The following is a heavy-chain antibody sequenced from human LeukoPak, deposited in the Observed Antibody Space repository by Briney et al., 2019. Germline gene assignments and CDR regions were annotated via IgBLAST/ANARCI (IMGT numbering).Heavy chain of an antibody. Sequence: LGGSLRLSCAASGFTFSSYWMTWVRQAPGKGLEWVANIKEDGTESFYVDSVKGRFTISRDNAKSSLFLQMNSLTDEDTAVYYCARVGSSRPFDNWGQGALVTVSS. J-gene: IGHJ4*02. CDR1: GFTFSSYW. V-gene: IGHV3-7*04. CDR3: ARVGSSRPFDN. CDR2: IKEDGTES. D-gene: IGHD2-2*01.